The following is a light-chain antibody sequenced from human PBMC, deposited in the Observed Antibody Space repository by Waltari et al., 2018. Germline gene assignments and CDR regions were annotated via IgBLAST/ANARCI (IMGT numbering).Light chain of an antibody. CDR3: SSKTSSSTVV. J-gene: IGLJ2*01. CDR1: DVCNC. V-gene: IGLV2-14*03. CDR2: DVS. Sequence: DVCNCVSWYQHDPRKAPNLLVFDVSNRPSGASNRFSGSKSGNTASLTIAGLQAGDEADYYCSSKTSSSTVVFGGGTKLTVL.